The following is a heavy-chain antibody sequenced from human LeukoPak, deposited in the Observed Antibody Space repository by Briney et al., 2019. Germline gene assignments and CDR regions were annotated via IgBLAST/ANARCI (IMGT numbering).Heavy chain of an antibody. J-gene: IGHJ4*02. CDR1: GFTFSIYS. Sequence: PGGSLRLSCAASGFTFSIYSMDWVRQAPGKGLEWVSSISSSSNYIYYADSVKGRFTISRDNANNSLHLQMNSLRAEDTAVYYCARAGPADYWGQGTLVTVSS. V-gene: IGHV3-21*01. CDR3: ARAGPADY. CDR2: ISSSSNYI.